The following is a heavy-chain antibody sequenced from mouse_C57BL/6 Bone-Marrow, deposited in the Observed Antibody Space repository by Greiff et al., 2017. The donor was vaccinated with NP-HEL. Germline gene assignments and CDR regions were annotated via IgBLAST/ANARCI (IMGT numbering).Heavy chain of an antibody. CDR2: IYPGNSDT. CDR3: TTSRWLLRDY. V-gene: IGHV1-5*01. Sequence: VHVKQSGTVLARPGASVKMSCKTSGYTFTSYWMHWVKQRPGQGLEWIGAIYPGNSDTSYNQKFKGKAKLTAVTSASTAYMELSSLTNEDSAVYYCTTSRWLLRDYWGQGTTLTVSS. CDR1: GYTFTSYW. D-gene: IGHD2-3*01. J-gene: IGHJ2*01.